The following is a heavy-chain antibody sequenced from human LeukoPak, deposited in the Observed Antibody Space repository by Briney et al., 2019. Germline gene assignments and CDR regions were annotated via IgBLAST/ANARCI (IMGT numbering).Heavy chain of an antibody. CDR3: ARFSIPVNWFDP. J-gene: IGHJ5*02. CDR2: ISAYNGNT. D-gene: IGHD6-19*01. CDR1: GYTFTSYG. Sequence: ASVKVSCKASGYTFTSYGISWVRQAPGQGLEWMGWISAYNGNTNYAQNLQGRVTMTTDTSTRIAYMELRSLGSDDTAIYYCARFSIPVNWFDPWGQGTLVTVSS. V-gene: IGHV1-18*01.